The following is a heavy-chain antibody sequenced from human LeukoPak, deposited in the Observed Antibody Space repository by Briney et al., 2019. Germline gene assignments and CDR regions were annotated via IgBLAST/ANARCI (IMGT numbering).Heavy chain of an antibody. V-gene: IGHV3-7*03. Sequence: PGGSLRLSCAASGFSFSSTWMTWVRQTPGKGLELVSNINIDGSQRYHAYSVEGRFTTSRDNVKNTLYLQMNSLRVEDTAVYYCARDGPYYYDSSGYSLAFDIWGQGTMVTVSS. CDR3: ARDGPYYYDSSGYSLAFDI. CDR1: GFSFSSTW. J-gene: IGHJ3*02. CDR2: INIDGSQR. D-gene: IGHD3-22*01.